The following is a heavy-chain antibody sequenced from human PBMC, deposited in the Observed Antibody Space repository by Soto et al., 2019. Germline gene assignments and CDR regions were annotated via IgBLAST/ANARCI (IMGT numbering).Heavy chain of an antibody. CDR3: ARAGYSSSSRRAFGI. CDR1: GGSISSGGYY. D-gene: IGHD6-6*01. V-gene: IGHV4-31*03. J-gene: IGHJ3*02. CDR2: IYYSGST. Sequence: SETLSLTCTVSGGSISSGGYYWSWIRQHPGKGLEWIGYIYYSGSTYYNPSLKSRVTISVDTSKNQFSLKLSSVTAADTAVYYCARAGYSSSSRRAFGIWGQGTMVTVSS.